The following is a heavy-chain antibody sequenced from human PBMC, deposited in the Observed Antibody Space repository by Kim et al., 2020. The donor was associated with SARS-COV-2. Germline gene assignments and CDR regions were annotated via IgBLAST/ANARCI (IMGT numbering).Heavy chain of an antibody. J-gene: IGHJ6*02. V-gene: IGHV4-4*07. D-gene: IGHD1-26*01. CDR1: GGSISSYY. Sequence: SETLSLTCTVSGGSISSYYWSWIRQPAGKGLEWIGRIYTSGSTNYNPSLKSRVTMSVDTSKNQFSLKLSSVTAADTAVYYCARDIVGAQHAPYYYYGMDVWGQGTTVTVSS. CDR3: ARDIVGAQHAPYYYYGMDV. CDR2: IYTSGST.